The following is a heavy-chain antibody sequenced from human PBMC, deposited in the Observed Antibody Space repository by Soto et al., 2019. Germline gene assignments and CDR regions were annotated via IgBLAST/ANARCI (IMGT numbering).Heavy chain of an antibody. CDR3: ARDKITGLFDY. V-gene: IGHV4-34*01. CDR1: GGSFCGYY. Sequence: SETLSLTCAVYGGSFCGYYWTLIRQPPGTGLEWIGEINHSGSTNYNPSLKSRVTISVDTSKNQFSLKLTSVTAADTAVYYCARDKITGLFDYGGQGTLVTVS. J-gene: IGHJ4*02. CDR2: INHSGST. D-gene: IGHD2-8*02.